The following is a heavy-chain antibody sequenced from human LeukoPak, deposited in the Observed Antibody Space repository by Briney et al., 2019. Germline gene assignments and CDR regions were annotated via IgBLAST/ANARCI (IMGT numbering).Heavy chain of an antibody. CDR3: ASASSTADY. V-gene: IGHV1-69*05. J-gene: IGHJ4*02. CDR2: FIPIFGTA. CDR1: AGTFRSDD. Sequence: SVKVSCKASAGTFRSDDISWVRQAAGPGLGCMSRFIPIFGTANDAQKFQGRVTIPTDESTSTAYMKLSSLRSEDTAVYYCASASSTADYWGQGTPVTVSS. D-gene: IGHD2-15*01.